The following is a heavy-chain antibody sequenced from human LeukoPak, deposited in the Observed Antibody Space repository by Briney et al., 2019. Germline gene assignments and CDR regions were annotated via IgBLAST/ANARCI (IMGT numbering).Heavy chain of an antibody. CDR1: GLTFSSFW. D-gene: IGHD5-18*01. J-gene: IGHJ4*02. CDR3: ATSQRGYIYGFMGY. V-gene: IGHV3-74*03. CDR2: INSDGSNR. Sequence: GGSLRLSCAASGLTFSSFWMHWVRQVPGKGLVWVSRINSDGSNRKYADSVKGRFTISRDNAENTLYLQMNSLRAEDTAVYYCATSQRGYIYGFMGYWGQGTLVTVSS.